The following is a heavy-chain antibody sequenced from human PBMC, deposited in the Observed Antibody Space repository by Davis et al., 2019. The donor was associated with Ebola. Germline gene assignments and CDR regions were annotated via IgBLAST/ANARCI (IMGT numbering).Heavy chain of an antibody. V-gene: IGHV3-9*01. J-gene: IGHJ4*02. CDR3: AKDIRYNWNSFDD. CDR2: ISWNSGSI. Sequence: SLEISCAASGFTFDDYAMHWVRQAPGKGLEWVSGISWNSGSIGYADSVKGRFTISRDNAKNSLYLQMNSLRAEDTALYYCAKDIRYNWNSFDDWGQGTLVTVSS. D-gene: IGHD1-20*01. CDR1: GFTFDDYA.